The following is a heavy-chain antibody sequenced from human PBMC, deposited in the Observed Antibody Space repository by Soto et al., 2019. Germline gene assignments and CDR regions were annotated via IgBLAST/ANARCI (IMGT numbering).Heavy chain of an antibody. CDR2: IWNDGSNK. D-gene: IGHD3-10*01. Sequence: PGGSLRLSCAASGFTFSSYGMYWVRQAPGKGLEWVALIWNDGSNKNYADSVKGRFTISRDNSKNTLYLQLNSLRVEDTAVYYCARGPLSGVDYWGQGTLVTVSS. CDR1: GFTFSSYG. CDR3: ARGPLSGVDY. V-gene: IGHV3-33*07. J-gene: IGHJ4*02.